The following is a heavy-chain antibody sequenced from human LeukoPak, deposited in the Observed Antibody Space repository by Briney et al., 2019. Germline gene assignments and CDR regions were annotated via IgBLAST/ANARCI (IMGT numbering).Heavy chain of an antibody. CDR3: AKVVVAANDAFDI. CDR1: GFTFSSYT. J-gene: IGHJ3*02. CDR2: ISGSGGSA. D-gene: IGHD2-15*01. Sequence: GGSLRLSCAASGFTFSSYTMSWVRQAPVKGLEWVSAISGSGGSAYYADSVKGRFTISRDNSKTTLYLQMNSLRAEDTAVYYCAKVVVAANDAFDIWGQGTMVTVSS. V-gene: IGHV3-23*01.